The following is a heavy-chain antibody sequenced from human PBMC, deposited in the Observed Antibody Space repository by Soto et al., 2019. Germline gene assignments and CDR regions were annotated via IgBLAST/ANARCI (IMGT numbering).Heavy chain of an antibody. Sequence: PGGSLRLSCAASGFTFSSYAMSWVRQAPGKGLEWVSAISGSGGSTYYADSVKGRFTISRDNSMNTLYLQMNSLRAEDTAVYYCAKDKNYDFWSGYQIDPWGQGTLVTVSS. CDR3: AKDKNYDFWSGYQIDP. CDR2: ISGSGGST. J-gene: IGHJ5*02. D-gene: IGHD3-3*01. V-gene: IGHV3-23*01. CDR1: GFTFSSYA.